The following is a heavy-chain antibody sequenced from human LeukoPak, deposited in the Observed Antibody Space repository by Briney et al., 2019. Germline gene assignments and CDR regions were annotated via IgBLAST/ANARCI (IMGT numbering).Heavy chain of an antibody. CDR1: GGTFISYA. Sequence: GASVKVSCKASGGTFISYAISWVRQAPGQGLEWMGRIIPIFGTANYAQKFQGRVTITTDESTSTAYMELSSLRSEDTAVYYCARQDYDYVWGSYRPFDYWGQGTLVTVPS. CDR2: IIPIFGTA. D-gene: IGHD3-16*02. J-gene: IGHJ4*02. V-gene: IGHV1-69*05. CDR3: ARQDYDYVWGSYRPFDY.